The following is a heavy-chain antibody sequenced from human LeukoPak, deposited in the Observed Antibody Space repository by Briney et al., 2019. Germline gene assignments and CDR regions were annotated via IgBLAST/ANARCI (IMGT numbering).Heavy chain of an antibody. Sequence: GGSLRLSCAASAFTVSSNYMSWVRQAPGKGLEWVSVIYSGGSTYYADSVKGRFTISRDNSKNTLYLQMNSLRAEDTAVYYCARERGPWDDYVRTTEEERGMDVWGQGTTVTVSS. V-gene: IGHV3-53*01. CDR3: ARERGPWDDYVRTTEEERGMDV. J-gene: IGHJ6*02. CDR1: AFTVSSNY. CDR2: IYSGGST. D-gene: IGHD4-17*01.